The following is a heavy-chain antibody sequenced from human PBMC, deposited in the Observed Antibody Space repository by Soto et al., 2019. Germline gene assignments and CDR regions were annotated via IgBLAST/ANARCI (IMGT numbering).Heavy chain of an antibody. J-gene: IGHJ4*02. D-gene: IGHD6-6*01. CDR3: ARAGSSSYPVDY. Sequence: SETLSLTCAVYGGSFSGYYWSWIRQPPGKGLEWIGEINHSGSTNYNPSLKSRVTISVDTSKNQFSLKLSSVTAADTAVYYCARAGSSSYPVDYWGQGTLVTVST. CDR2: INHSGST. CDR1: GGSFSGYY. V-gene: IGHV4-34*01.